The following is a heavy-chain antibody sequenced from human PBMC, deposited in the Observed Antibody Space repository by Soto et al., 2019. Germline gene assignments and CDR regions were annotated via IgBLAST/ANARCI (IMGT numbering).Heavy chain of an antibody. CDR3: ARGRLLVYTLTTSPHCLSGMDV. D-gene: IGHD4-4*01. CDR2: ISAYNGNT. J-gene: IGHJ6*02. Sequence: ASVKVSCKASGYTFTSYGISWVRQAPGQGLEWMGWISAYNGNTNYAQKLQGRVTMTTDTSTSTAYMELRSLRSDDTAVYYCARGRLLVYTLTTSPHCLSGMDVWGQGTTVTVSS. CDR1: GYTFTSYG. V-gene: IGHV1-18*01.